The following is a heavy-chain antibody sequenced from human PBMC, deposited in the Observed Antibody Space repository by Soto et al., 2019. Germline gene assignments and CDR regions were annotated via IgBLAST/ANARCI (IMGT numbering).Heavy chain of an antibody. Sequence: PGGSLRLSCAASGFTFSSYEMNWVRQAPGKGLEWVSYVSGSGSSIYYADSVKGRFTISRDNAKNSLYLQMNSLRADDTAVYYCARDRHCGGGSCSDQGAYWGQGTLVTVSS. J-gene: IGHJ4*02. V-gene: IGHV3-48*03. CDR2: VSGSGSSI. CDR1: GFTFSSYE. CDR3: ARDRHCGGGSCSDQGAY. D-gene: IGHD2-15*01.